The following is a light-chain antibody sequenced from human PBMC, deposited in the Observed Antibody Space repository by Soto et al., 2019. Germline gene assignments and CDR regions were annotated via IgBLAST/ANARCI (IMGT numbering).Light chain of an antibody. CDR2: DDS. CDR1: DVGSKS. Sequence: SYELTQAPSVSVAPGQTARITCGGKDVGSKSVHWYQQKPGQAPVLVVYDDSDRPSGIPEQFSGSNSGNTATLTISRVEVGDEADYSCQVWDSSSDHYVFGTGTKVTV. CDR3: QVWDSSSDHYV. J-gene: IGLJ1*01. V-gene: IGLV3-21*02.